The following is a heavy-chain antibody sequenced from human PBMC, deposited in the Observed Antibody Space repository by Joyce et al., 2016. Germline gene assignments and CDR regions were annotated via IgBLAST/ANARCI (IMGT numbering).Heavy chain of an antibody. CDR3: ARGVSWQWLALGYYFDS. D-gene: IGHD6-19*01. Sequence: QVQLKESGPGLVKPSQTLSLTCTVSGDSISSAGYYWRCIRQHPEKGLEWIGYIFYSGSTYYNASLKSRVTISIDTSNDQFFLRLNSVTAADTAVYYCARGVSWQWLALGYYFDSWGQGTLVTVSS. V-gene: IGHV4-31*03. CDR2: IFYSGST. J-gene: IGHJ4*02. CDR1: GDSISSAGYY.